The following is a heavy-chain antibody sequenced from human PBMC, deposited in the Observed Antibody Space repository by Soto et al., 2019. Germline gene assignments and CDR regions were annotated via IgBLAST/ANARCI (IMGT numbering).Heavy chain of an antibody. V-gene: IGHV4-30-2*01. CDR3: ARAVSPYFGTWFDP. J-gene: IGHJ5*02. D-gene: IGHD3-10*01. CDR1: GGSITSGNSYS. Sequence: SETLSLTCAVSGGSITSGNSYSWAWIRQPPGRGLEWIGSISQTGATSYNPSLKSRVSVSLDKSKNQFSLRLSSVTAADMAVYYFARAVSPYFGTWFDPWGQGTLVTVS. CDR2: ISQTGAT.